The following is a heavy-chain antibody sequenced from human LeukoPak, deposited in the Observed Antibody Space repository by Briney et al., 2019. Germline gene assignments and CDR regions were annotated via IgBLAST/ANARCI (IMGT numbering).Heavy chain of an antibody. CDR2: ISYDGSNK. D-gene: IGHD2-15*01. V-gene: IGHV3-30*18. CDR1: GFTFSTYD. Sequence: GRSLTLSCAASGFTFSTYDMHWVRQAPGKGLEWVAVISYDGSNKYYADSVKGRFTISRDNPKKTLYLQWNSLRAEDTAVYYCAKSPGRDCSGGSCYSYWGQGTLVTVSS. CDR3: AKSPGRDCSGGSCYSY. J-gene: IGHJ4*02.